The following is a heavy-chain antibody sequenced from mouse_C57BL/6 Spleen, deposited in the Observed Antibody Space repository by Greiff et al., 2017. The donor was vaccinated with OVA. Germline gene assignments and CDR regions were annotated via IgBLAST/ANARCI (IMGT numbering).Heavy chain of an antibody. CDR3: ARGSCDGAMDY. Sequence: EVQLVESGGGLVKPGGSLKLSCAASGFTFSDYGMHWVRQAPEKGLEWVAYISSGSSTIYYADTVKGRFTISRDNAKNTLFLQMTSLRSEDTAMYYCARGSCDGAMDYWGQGTSVTVSS. V-gene: IGHV5-17*01. CDR2: ISSGSSTI. CDR1: GFTFSDYG. J-gene: IGHJ4*01. D-gene: IGHD2-13*01.